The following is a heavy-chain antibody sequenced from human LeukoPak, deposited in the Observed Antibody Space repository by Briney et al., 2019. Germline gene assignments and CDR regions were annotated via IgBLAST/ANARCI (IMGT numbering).Heavy chain of an antibody. CDR1: GFTFSSYA. D-gene: IGHD2-15*01. V-gene: IGHV3-23*01. CDR3: ANTPARWLRLEAFDY. J-gene: IGHJ4*02. Sequence: GGSLRLSCAASGFTFSSYAMSWVPQTPGKGLEWVSAISGSGGSTYYADSVQGRFTISRDNSMYTLYLQMNSLRAEDTAVYYCANTPARWLRLEAFDYWGRGTLVTVSS. CDR2: ISGSGGST.